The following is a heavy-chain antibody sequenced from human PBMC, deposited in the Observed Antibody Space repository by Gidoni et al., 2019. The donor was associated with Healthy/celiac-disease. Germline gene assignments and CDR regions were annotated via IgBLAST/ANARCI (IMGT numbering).Heavy chain of an antibody. CDR1: GGSFSGYY. D-gene: IGHD2-2*01. Sequence: QVQLQQWGAGLLKPSETLSLTCAVYGGSFSGYYWSWIRQPPGKGLEWIGEINHSGSTNYNPSLKSRVTISVDTSKNQFSLKLSSVTAADTAVYYCARRRVRYQLLGCWGLDYWGQGTLVTVSS. J-gene: IGHJ4*02. V-gene: IGHV4-34*01. CDR3: ARRRVRYQLLGCWGLDY. CDR2: INHSGST.